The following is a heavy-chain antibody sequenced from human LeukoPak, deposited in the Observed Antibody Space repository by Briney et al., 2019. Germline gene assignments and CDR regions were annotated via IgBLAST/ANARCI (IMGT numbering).Heavy chain of an antibody. V-gene: IGHV4-39*07. CDR3: ARDPAAYYYYYMDV. CDR2: IYYSGST. D-gene: IGHD2-15*01. J-gene: IGHJ6*03. CDR1: GGSISSSSYY. Sequence: PSETLSLTCTVSGGSISSSSYYWGWIGQPPGKGLEWIGSIYYSGSTYYNPSLKSRVTISVDTSKNQFSLKLSSVTAADTAVYYCARDPAAYYYYYMDVWGKGTTVTISS.